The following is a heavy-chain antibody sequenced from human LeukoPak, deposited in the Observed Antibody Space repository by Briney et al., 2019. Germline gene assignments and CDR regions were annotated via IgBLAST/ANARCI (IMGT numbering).Heavy chain of an antibody. J-gene: IGHJ4*02. Sequence: ASVKVSCKASGYTFTSYYIHWVRQAPGQGLEWMGIINPSGGSTSYAQKFQGRVTMTRDMSTSTVYMELSSLRSEDSALYYCARDGYYSSPASYFDYWGQGTLVTVSS. CDR1: GYTFTSYY. CDR2: INPSGGST. D-gene: IGHD3-22*01. V-gene: IGHV1-46*01. CDR3: ARDGYYSSPASYFDY.